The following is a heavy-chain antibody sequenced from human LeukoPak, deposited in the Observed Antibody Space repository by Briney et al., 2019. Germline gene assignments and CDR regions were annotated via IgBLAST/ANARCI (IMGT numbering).Heavy chain of an antibody. CDR2: IYHSGST. Sequence: PSETLSLTCTVSGYSISSGYYWGWIRQPPGKGLEWIGSIYHSGSTYYNPSLKSRVTISVDTSKNQFSLKLSSVTAADTAVYYCARGARDDWFGESNFDYWGQGTLVTVSS. CDR1: GYSISSGYY. J-gene: IGHJ4*02. V-gene: IGHV4-38-2*02. D-gene: IGHD3-10*01. CDR3: ARGARDDWFGESNFDY.